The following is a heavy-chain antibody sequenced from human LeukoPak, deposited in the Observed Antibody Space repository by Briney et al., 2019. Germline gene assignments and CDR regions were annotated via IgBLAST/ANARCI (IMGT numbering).Heavy chain of an antibody. CDR3: AKDPYDSAGYYHDW. Sequence: PGGSLRLSCPASGFTFSTYAMNWVRQAPGKGLEWVSAISGSGGTTYYADSVKGRFTISRDNSKNTLYLQMNSLRAEDTAVYYCAKDPYDSAGYYHDWWGQGTLVTVSS. J-gene: IGHJ4*02. CDR2: ISGSGGTT. CDR1: GFTFSTYA. V-gene: IGHV3-23*01. D-gene: IGHD3-22*01.